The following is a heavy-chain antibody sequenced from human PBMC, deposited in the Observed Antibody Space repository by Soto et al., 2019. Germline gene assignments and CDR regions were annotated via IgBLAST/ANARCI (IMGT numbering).Heavy chain of an antibody. Sequence: QVQLQESGPGLVKPSQTLSLTCTVSGGSISSGDYYWSWIRQPPGKGLEWIGYIYYSGSTYYNPSLKSRVTISVDTSKSQYSLKLSSVTAADTAVYYCASTRARWLLADYWGQGTLVTASS. CDR3: ASTRARWLLADY. J-gene: IGHJ4*02. D-gene: IGHD5-12*01. CDR1: GGSISSGDYY. CDR2: IYYSGST. V-gene: IGHV4-30-4*01.